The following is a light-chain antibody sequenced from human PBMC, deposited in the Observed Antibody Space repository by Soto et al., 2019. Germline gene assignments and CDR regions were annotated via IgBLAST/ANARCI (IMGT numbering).Light chain of an antibody. CDR3: SAYTTSTSFIP. CDR2: EVS. V-gene: IGLV2-14*01. CDR1: SSDIGNYDF. J-gene: IGLJ2*01. Sequence: QSVLTQPASVSGSPGQSITISCTGTSSDIGNYDFVSWYQQVPGTAPKAMIYEVSSRPSGVSNRFSGSKSGNTASLTISGLQAEDEAYYYCSAYTTSTSFIPVGGGTKVTVL.